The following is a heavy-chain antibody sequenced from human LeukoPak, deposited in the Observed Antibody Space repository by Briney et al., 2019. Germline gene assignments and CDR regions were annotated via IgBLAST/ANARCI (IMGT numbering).Heavy chain of an antibody. CDR3: AREWGDSYYYYFGMDV. D-gene: IGHD2-21*02. Sequence: GGSLRLSCAAPGFTSSGQTMNWVRQAPGKGLEWVSCIISSGQTFYADSVKGRFTISRDNVKNSVYLQMDDLRAEDTAVYYCAREWGDSYYYYFGMDVWGHGTTVTVFS. CDR1: GFTSSGQT. J-gene: IGHJ6*02. CDR2: IISSGQT. V-gene: IGHV3-48*01.